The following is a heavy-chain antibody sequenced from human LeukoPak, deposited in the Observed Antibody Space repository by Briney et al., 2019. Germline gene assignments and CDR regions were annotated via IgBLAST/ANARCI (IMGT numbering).Heavy chain of an antibody. V-gene: IGHV1-69*13. CDR2: IIPIFGTA. D-gene: IGHD3-22*01. CDR3: ARARTVAIDQWLLRPYYFDY. J-gene: IGHJ4*02. Sequence: GASVKVSCKASGGTFSSYAISWVRQAPGQGLEWMGGIIPIFGTANYAQKFQGRVTITADESTSTAYMELSSLRSEDTAVYYCARARTVAIDQWLLRPYYFDYWGQGTLVTVSS. CDR1: GGTFSSYA.